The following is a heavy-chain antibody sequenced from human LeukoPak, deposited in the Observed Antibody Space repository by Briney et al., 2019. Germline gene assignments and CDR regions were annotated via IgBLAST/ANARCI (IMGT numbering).Heavy chain of an antibody. J-gene: IGHJ5*02. V-gene: IGHV3-23*01. D-gene: IGHD3-10*01. CDR1: GFTFSSYS. CDR2: ISGSGGST. Sequence: GGSLRLSCAASGFTFSSYSMNWVRQAPGKGLEWVSAISGSGGSTYYADSVKGRFTISRDNSKNTLYLQMNSLRAEDTAVYYCAKDAGGYYGSGSYYNNWFDPWGQGTLVTVSS. CDR3: AKDAGGYYGSGSYYNNWFDP.